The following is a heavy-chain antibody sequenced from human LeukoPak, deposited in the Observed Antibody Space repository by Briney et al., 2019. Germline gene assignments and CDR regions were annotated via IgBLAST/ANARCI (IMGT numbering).Heavy chain of an antibody. CDR2: INHSGST. D-gene: IGHD6-19*01. J-gene: IGHJ6*03. CDR1: GGSFSGYY. CDR3: ARGRLAVGYMDV. Sequence: TSETLSLTCAVYGGSFSGYYWSWIRQPPGRGLEWIGEINHSGSTNYNPSLKSRVTISVDTSKNQFSLKLSSVTAADTAVYYCARGRLAVGYMDVWGKGTTVTVCS. V-gene: IGHV4-34*01.